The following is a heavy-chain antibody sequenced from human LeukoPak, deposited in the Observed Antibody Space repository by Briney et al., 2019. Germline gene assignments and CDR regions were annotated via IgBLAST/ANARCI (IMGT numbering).Heavy chain of an antibody. J-gene: IGHJ4*02. D-gene: IGHD6-19*01. CDR1: GFTFSSYS. V-gene: IGHV3-21*01. Sequence: GGSLRLSCAASGFTFSSYSMNWVRQAPGKGLEWVSSISSSSSYIYYADSVKGRFSISRDNAKNSLYLQMNSLRAEDTAVYYCARDRTHGWHEFDYWGQGTLVTVSS. CDR3: ARDRTHGWHEFDY. CDR2: ISSSSSYI.